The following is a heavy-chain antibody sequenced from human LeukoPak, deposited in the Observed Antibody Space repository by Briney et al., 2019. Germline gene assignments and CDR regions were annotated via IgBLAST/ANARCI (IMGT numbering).Heavy chain of an antibody. CDR3: ASNYYDSSGYFH. J-gene: IGHJ4*02. CDR1: GFTFSSYS. D-gene: IGHD3-22*01. Sequence: GGSLRLSCAASGFTFSSYSMNWVRQAPGKGLEXXSSISSSSSYIYYADSVKGRFTISRDNAKNSLYLQMNSLRAEDTAVYYCASNYYDSSGYFHWGQGTLVTVSS. CDR2: ISSSSSYI. V-gene: IGHV3-21*01.